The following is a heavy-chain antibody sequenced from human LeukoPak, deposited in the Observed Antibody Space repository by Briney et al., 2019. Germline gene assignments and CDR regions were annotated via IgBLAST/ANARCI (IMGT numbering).Heavy chain of an antibody. CDR3: AREAPGGSYYNY. CDR1: GGSFSGYY. Sequence: SETLSLTCAVYGGSFSGYYWSWIRQPPGKGLEWIGEINHSGSTNYNPSLKSRVTISVDTSKDQFSLKLGSVTAADTAVYYCAREAPGGSYYNYWGQGTLVTVSS. CDR2: INHSGST. J-gene: IGHJ4*02. D-gene: IGHD3-10*01. V-gene: IGHV4-34*01.